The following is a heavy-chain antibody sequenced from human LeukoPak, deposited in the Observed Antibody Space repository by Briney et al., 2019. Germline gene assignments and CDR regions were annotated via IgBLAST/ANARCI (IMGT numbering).Heavy chain of an antibody. D-gene: IGHD4-11*01. CDR1: GASIDSGRYY. CDR3: ARGTPYNP. Sequence: AETLSLTCTVSGASIDSGRYYWGWIRQPPGKGLEWIGSIHYSGTTYYNPSLKSRVTISIDTSNNQFSLKLSSVTAADTAVYYCARGTPYNPWGQGTLVTVSS. CDR2: IHYSGTT. V-gene: IGHV4-39*07. J-gene: IGHJ5*02.